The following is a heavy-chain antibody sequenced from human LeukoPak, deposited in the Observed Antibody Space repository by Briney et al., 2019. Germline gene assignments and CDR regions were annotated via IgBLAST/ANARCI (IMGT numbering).Heavy chain of an antibody. CDR1: GYTFTSYG. CDR3: ARDSHSGYYRPLDY. J-gene: IGHJ4*02. Sequence: APVKPSCKASGYTFTSYGISWVRQAPGHGLEWMGWISAYNGNTNYEQKLQGRVTMTTDTYTSTAYMELRSLRSDDTAVYYCARDSHSGYYRPLDYWGQGTLVTVSS. D-gene: IGHD3-22*01. CDR2: ISAYNGNT. V-gene: IGHV1-18*01.